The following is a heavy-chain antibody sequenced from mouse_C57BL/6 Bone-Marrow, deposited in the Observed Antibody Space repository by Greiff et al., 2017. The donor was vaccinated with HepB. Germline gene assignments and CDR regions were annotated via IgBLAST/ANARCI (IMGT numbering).Heavy chain of an antibody. J-gene: IGHJ1*03. D-gene: IGHD1-1*01. CDR1: GYSITSGYD. CDR3: ARGHYGSSWDWYFDV. V-gene: IGHV3-1*01. Sequence: EVKLMESGPGMVKPSQSLSLTCTVTGYSITSGYDWHWIRHFPGNKLEWMGYISYSGSTNYNPSLKSRISITHDTSKNHFFPKLNSVTTEDTATYYCARGHYGSSWDWYFDVWGTGTTVTVSS. CDR2: ISYSGST.